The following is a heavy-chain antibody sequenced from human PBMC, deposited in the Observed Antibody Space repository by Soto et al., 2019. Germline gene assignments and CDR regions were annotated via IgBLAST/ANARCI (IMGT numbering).Heavy chain of an antibody. V-gene: IGHV3-15*01. CDR2: IKSKTDGGTT. Sequence: GGSLRLSCAASGFTFSNAWMSWVRQAPGKGLEWVGRIKSKTDGGTTDYAAPVKGRFTISRDDSKNTLYLQMNSLKTEDTAVYYCTLSWGDCSSTSCPLIDYWGQGTLVTVSS. J-gene: IGHJ4*02. D-gene: IGHD2-2*01. CDR1: GFTFSNAW. CDR3: TLSWGDCSSTSCPLIDY.